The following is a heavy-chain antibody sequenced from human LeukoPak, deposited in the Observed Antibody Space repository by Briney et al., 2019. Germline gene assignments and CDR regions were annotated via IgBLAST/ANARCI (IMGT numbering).Heavy chain of an antibody. D-gene: IGHD3-22*01. CDR2: IYTSGST. CDR3: ARDLVVPPYNWFDP. J-gene: IGHJ5*02. CDR1: GGSISSGSYY. Sequence: SQTLSLTCTVSGGSISSGSYYWRSIRQPAGKGLEWIGRIYTSGSTNYNPSLKSRVTVSLDTSRSQFSLKLTSVTAADTAVYYCARDLVVPPYNWFDPWGQGTLVTVSS. V-gene: IGHV4-61*02.